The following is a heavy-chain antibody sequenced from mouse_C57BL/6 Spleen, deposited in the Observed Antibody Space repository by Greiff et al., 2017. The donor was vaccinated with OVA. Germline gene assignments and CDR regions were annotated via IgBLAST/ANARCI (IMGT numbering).Heavy chain of an antibody. V-gene: IGHV5-17*01. CDR1: GFTFSDYG. D-gene: IGHD1-1*01. CDR3: ARPLYGSSYDYAMDY. CDR2: ISSGSSTI. Sequence: EVYLVESGGGLVKPGGSLKLSCAASGFTFSDYGMHWVRQAPEKGLEWVAYISSGSSTISYADTVKGRFTISRDNAKNTLFLQMTSLRSEDTAMYYCARPLYGSSYDYAMDYWGQGTSVTVSS. J-gene: IGHJ4*01.